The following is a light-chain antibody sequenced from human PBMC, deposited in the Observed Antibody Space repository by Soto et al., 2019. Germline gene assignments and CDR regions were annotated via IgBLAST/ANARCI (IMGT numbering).Light chain of an antibody. CDR1: QSVSNNY. V-gene: IGKV3-20*01. Sequence: EIVLTQSPGTLSLSPGEGATLSCRASQSVSNNYLAWYQQKPGQAPRLVISGASSRATAIPDRFSGSGSGTDFTLTISRLEPEDFAVYYCQQYVSSPLTVGGGTKVDSK. CDR2: GAS. J-gene: IGKJ4*01. CDR3: QQYVSSPLT.